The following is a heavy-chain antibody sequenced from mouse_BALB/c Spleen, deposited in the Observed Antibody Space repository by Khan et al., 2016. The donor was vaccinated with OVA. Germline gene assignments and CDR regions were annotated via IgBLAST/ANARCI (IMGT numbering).Heavy chain of an antibody. V-gene: IGHV1-76*01. CDR1: GYIFTSYW. J-gene: IGHJ2*01. CDR3: AREEALYYFDY. Sequence: VQLQQSGAELVRPGASVKLSCKTSGYIFTSYWIHWVKQRSGQGLEWFARIYPGNDNTYYNEKLKDKVTLTADKSSSTVYMQLSSLKSEDSAVYCCAREEALYYFDYWGQGTTLTVSS. D-gene: IGHD3-2*02. CDR2: IYPGNDNT.